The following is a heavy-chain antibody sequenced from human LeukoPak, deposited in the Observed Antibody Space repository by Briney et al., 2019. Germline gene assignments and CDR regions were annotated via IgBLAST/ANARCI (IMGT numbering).Heavy chain of an antibody. Sequence: GGSLRLSCAASGFTFSSYWMHWVRQAPGKGLVWVSRVNPDGSTTTYADSVKGRFTISRDSAKNTLYLQMSSLRAEDTAVYYCARATYSYHSSGYRAVYYFDYWGQGTLVTVSS. CDR3: ARATYSYHSSGYRAVYYFDY. CDR1: GFTFSSYW. CDR2: VNPDGSTT. D-gene: IGHD3-22*01. J-gene: IGHJ4*02. V-gene: IGHV3-74*01.